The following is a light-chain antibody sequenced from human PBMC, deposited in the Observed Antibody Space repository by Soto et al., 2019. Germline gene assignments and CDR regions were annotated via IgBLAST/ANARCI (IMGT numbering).Light chain of an antibody. V-gene: IGLV3-1*01. CDR1: KLGHKY. CDR3: QAWDSSTVV. CDR2: QDI. Sequence: SYELTQPTSVSVSPGQTATITCSGDKLGHKYVSWYQQKPGQSPVLIIYQDIKLPSGIPERLSGSNSGNTATLTISGTQAMDEADYYCQAWDSSTVVFGGGTKLTVL. J-gene: IGLJ2*01.